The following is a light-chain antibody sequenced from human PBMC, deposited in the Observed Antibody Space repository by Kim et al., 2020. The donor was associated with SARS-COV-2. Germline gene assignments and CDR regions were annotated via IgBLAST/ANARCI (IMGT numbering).Light chain of an antibody. CDR1: QSFSNNY. Sequence: SPRESATLSCRASQSFSNNYLAWPQQKPGQAPRLLIYGASSGATGIPDRFSDSGSGTDFTLTISRLEPEDFAVYYCQQYTSSPWTFGQGTKVDIK. CDR2: GAS. V-gene: IGKV3-20*01. CDR3: QQYTSSPWT. J-gene: IGKJ1*01.